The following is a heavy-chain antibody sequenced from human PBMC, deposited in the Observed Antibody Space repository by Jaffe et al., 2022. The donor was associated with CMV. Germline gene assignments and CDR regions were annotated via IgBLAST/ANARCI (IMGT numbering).Heavy chain of an antibody. CDR3: ARDDSGPGREALYYFDH. CDR2: IWYDGSNK. CDR1: GFTFSSYG. J-gene: IGHJ4*02. V-gene: IGHV3-33*08. D-gene: IGHD3-22*01. Sequence: QVQLVESGGGVVQPGRSLRLSCAASGFTFSSYGMHWVRQAPGKGLEWVAVIWYDGSNKYYADSVKGRFTISRDNSKNTVYLQMNSLRAEDTAVYYCARDDSGPGREALYYFDHWGQGTLVTVSS.